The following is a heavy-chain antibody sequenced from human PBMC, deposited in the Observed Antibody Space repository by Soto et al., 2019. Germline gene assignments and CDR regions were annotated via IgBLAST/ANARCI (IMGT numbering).Heavy chain of an antibody. CDR3: ARGDRGEY. J-gene: IGHJ4*02. CDR2: IYVDDSET. V-gene: IGHV5-51*01. CDR1: GYSFTSFW. Sequence: GESLKISCKGSGYSFTSFWIAWVRQMPGKGLEWMGIIYVDDSETRYSPSFQGQVTISADKSINTAYLQWNSLKASDTAIYYCARGDRGEYWGQGTLVTVSS. D-gene: IGHD2-21*02.